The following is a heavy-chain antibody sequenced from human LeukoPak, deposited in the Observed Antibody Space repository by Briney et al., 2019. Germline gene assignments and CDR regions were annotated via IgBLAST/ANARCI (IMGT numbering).Heavy chain of an antibody. CDR2: IYYSGST. D-gene: IGHD4-17*01. CDR1: GGSISSYY. CDR3: ARGIESYGDYGY. Sequence: SENLSLTCTVSGGSISSYYWSWIRQPPGKGLEWIGYIYYSGSTNYNPSLKSRVTISVDTSKNQFSLKLSSLTAADTAIYYCARGIESYGDYGYWGQGILVTVSS. V-gene: IGHV4-59*01. J-gene: IGHJ4*02.